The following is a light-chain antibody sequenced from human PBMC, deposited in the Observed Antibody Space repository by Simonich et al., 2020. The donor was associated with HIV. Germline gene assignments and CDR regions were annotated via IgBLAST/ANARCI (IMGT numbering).Light chain of an antibody. CDR1: QSISNW. CDR2: KAS. J-gene: IGKJ1*01. V-gene: IGKV1-5*03. Sequence: DIQMTQSPSTLSASVGDRVTITCRASQSISNWLAWYQKKPGKTPKLLVYKASSLESGVPSRFSGSGSGTEFTLTISSLQPDDFATYYCKQYNSYAWTFGQGTKVEIK. CDR3: KQYNSYAWT.